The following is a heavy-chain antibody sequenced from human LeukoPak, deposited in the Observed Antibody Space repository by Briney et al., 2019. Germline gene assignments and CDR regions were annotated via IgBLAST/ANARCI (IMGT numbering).Heavy chain of an antibody. D-gene: IGHD6-13*01. CDR1: GFTFSSYS. J-gene: IGHJ6*03. CDR3: ARDPFGYSSRWYNYYMDV. V-gene: IGHV3-21*01. CDR2: ISSSSSYI. Sequence: PGGSLRLSCAASGFTFSSYSMNWVRQAPGKGLEWVSSISSSSSYIYYADSVKGRFTISRDDSKNTLYLQMNSLRVEDTAVYYCARDPFGYSSRWYNYYMDVWGKGTTVTVSS.